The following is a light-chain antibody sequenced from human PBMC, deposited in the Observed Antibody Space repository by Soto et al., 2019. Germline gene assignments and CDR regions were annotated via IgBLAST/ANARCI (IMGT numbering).Light chain of an antibody. Sequence: IDRTQSPSSLSASVGETITITCRASQSISSSLNWFQHSPGQPPKLLLFAASNLHAGVPPRFSRSGSGKSFSLTIRSLQPEDFATYYCKQSFNLPRAFGPGTKVEIX. CDR1: QSISSS. CDR2: AAS. CDR3: KQSFNLPRA. J-gene: IGKJ3*01. V-gene: IGKV1-39*01.